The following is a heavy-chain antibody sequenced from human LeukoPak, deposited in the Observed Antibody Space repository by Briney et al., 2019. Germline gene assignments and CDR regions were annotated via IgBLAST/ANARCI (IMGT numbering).Heavy chain of an antibody. CDR1: GGSISSSNW. CDR3: ARQLAGLAPPGFIDS. CDR2: IYYGGDT. D-gene: IGHD3-3*02. V-gene: IGHV4-4*02. Sequence: SGTLSLTCAVSGGSISSSNWWSWVRQPPGKGLEWIGEIYYGGDTDYSPSLKSRATISLDTSKNQFSLRLTSVTAADTAVYYCARQLAGLAPPGFIDSWGQGTLVTVSS. J-gene: IGHJ4*02.